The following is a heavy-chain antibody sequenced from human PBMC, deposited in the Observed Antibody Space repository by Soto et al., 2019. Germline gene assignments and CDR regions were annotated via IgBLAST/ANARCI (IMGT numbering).Heavy chain of an antibody. CDR1: GFTFSSYA. J-gene: IGHJ6*03. CDR3: SSRRQWLVPDYYCYYLAV. CDR2: ISGSGGST. Sequence: PGGSLRLSCAASGFTFSSYAMSWVRQAPGKGLEWVSAISGSGGSTYYADSVKGRFTISRDNSKNTLYLQMNSLRAEDTAVYYCSSRRQWLVPDYYCYYLAVWGKGTTVTVSS. D-gene: IGHD6-19*01. V-gene: IGHV3-23*01.